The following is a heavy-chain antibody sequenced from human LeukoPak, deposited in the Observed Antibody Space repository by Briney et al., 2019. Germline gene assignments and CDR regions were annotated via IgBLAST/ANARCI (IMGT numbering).Heavy chain of an antibody. D-gene: IGHD3-22*01. Sequence: GGSLRLSCAASGFTFSSYAMSWVRQAPGKGLEWVSAISGSGGSTYYADSVKGRFTISRDNSKNTLYLQMNSLRAEDTAVYYCARRDCDSIKCGGSNWFDPWGQGTLVSVSS. V-gene: IGHV3-23*01. J-gene: IGHJ5*02. CDR3: ARRDCDSIKCGGSNWFDP. CDR1: GFTFSSYA. CDR2: ISGSGGST.